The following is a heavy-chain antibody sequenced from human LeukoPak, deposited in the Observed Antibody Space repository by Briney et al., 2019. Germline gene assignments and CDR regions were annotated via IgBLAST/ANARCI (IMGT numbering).Heavy chain of an antibody. J-gene: IGHJ4*02. V-gene: IGHV1-8*03. CDR2: MNPNSGNT. CDR1: GYTFTSYD. Sequence: ASVKVSCKASGYTFTSYDINWVRQATGQGLEWMGWMNPNSGNTGYAQKFQGRVTITRNTSISTAYMELSSLRSEDTAVYYCATGLTTVNDFDYWGQGTLVTVSS. D-gene: IGHD4-11*01. CDR3: ATGLTTVNDFDY.